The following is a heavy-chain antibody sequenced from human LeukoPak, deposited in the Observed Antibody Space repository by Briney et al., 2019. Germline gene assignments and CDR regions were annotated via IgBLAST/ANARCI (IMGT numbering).Heavy chain of an antibody. J-gene: IGHJ4*02. V-gene: IGHV3-48*01. CDR2: ISGDGNAK. CDR3: AGDYVYAFDY. CDR1: GFSFSSYS. Sequence: GGSLRLSCAASGFSFSSYSINWVRQAPGKGLEWVSYISGDGNAKHYTDSVKGRFTISRDNAKNALYLQMNSLRAEDTAVHFCAGDYVYAFDYWGQGTLVTVSS. D-gene: IGHD2/OR15-2a*01.